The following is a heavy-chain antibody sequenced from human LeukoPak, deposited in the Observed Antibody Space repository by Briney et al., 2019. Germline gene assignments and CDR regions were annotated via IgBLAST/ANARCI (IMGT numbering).Heavy chain of an antibody. V-gene: IGHV1-18*01. J-gene: IGHJ4*02. Sequence: ASVKVSCKASGYTFTSYGISWVRQAPGQGLEWMGWISAYNGNTNYAQKLQGRVTMTTDTSTSTAYMELRSLRSDDTAVYYCARSSLDGGGSGWYFDYWGQGTLVTVSS. CDR3: ARSSLDGGGSGWYFDY. CDR1: GYTFTSYG. CDR2: ISAYNGNT. D-gene: IGHD6-19*01.